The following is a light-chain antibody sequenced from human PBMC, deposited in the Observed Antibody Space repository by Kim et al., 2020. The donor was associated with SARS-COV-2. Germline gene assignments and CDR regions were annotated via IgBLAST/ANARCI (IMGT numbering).Light chain of an antibody. CDR2: AAF. CDR3: QQYDTSPPYT. V-gene: IGKV3-20*01. CDR1: QSVSSSH. Sequence: EIVLTQSPGILSLSPGDTATLSCRAGQSVSSSHLAWYQQKPGQAPRLLIYAAFRRATGIPDRFSDSGSGTDFTLTISRLDPEDFAVYYCQQYDTSPPYTFGEGTKLEI. J-gene: IGKJ2*01.